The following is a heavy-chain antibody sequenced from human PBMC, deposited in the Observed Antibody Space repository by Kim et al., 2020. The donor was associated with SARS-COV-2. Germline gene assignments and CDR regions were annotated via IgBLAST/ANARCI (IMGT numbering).Heavy chain of an antibody. D-gene: IGHD3-10*01. CDR3: ARAPGRSGGYFDY. V-gene: IGHV5-51*01. J-gene: IGHJ4*02. Sequence: YSPSFQGQVTISADKSISPAYRQFRSLKASDTAMYYCARAPGRSGGYFDYWGRGTLVTVSS.